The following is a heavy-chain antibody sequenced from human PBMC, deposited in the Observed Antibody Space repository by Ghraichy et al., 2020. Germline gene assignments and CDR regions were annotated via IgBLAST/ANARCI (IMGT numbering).Heavy chain of an antibody. CDR2: ISSSGSTI. Sequence: LSLTCAASGFTFSDYYMSWIRQAPGKGLEWVSYISSSGSTIYYADSVKGRFTISRDNAKNSLYLQMNSLRAEDTAVYYCASTGLHHDAFDIWGQGTMVTVSS. J-gene: IGHJ3*02. V-gene: IGHV3-11*01. D-gene: IGHD1-14*01. CDR1: GFTFSDYY. CDR3: ASTGLHHDAFDI.